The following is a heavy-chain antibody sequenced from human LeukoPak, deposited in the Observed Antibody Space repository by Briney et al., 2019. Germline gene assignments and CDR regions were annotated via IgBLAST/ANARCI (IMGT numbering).Heavy chain of an antibody. Sequence: ASVTVSCKASGYTFTGYYMHWVRQAPGQGLEWMGWINPNSGGTNYAQKFQGRVTMTRDTSISTAYMELSRLRSDDTAVYYCARDNSGSYHYNWFDPWGQGTLVTVSS. CDR3: ARDNSGSYHYNWFDP. CDR2: INPNSGGT. D-gene: IGHD1-26*01. V-gene: IGHV1-2*02. J-gene: IGHJ5*02. CDR1: GYTFTGYY.